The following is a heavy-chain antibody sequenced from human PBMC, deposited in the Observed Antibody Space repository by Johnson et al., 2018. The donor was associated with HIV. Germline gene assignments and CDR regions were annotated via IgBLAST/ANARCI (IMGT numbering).Heavy chain of an antibody. J-gene: IGHJ3*02. Sequence: QMLLVESGGGVVQPGRSLRLSCAASGFTFSSYAMHWVRQAPGKGLGWVAVISYEGSNKYSADSWKGGLPISGANAKNSLYRKMNSLRAEDTALYYCAKRSYYYDSSGPPADAFDIWGQGTMVTVSS. D-gene: IGHD3-22*01. V-gene: IGHV3-30-3*02. CDR3: AKRSYYYDSSGPPADAFDI. CDR2: ISYEGSNK. CDR1: GFTFSSYA.